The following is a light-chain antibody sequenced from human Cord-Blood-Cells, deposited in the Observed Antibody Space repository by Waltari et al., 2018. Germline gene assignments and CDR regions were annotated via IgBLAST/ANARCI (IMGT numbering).Light chain of an antibody. Sequence: QSALTQPRSVSGSPGQSVTISCTGTSRDVGGYNYVSWYPQHPGKAPKLMLYDVSKRPSGFPDRFSGSKSCNTASLTISGLQAEDEADYYCCSYAGSYTYVFGTGTKVTVL. J-gene: IGLJ1*01. CDR3: CSYAGSYTYV. V-gene: IGLV2-11*01. CDR2: DVS. CDR1: SRDVGGYNY.